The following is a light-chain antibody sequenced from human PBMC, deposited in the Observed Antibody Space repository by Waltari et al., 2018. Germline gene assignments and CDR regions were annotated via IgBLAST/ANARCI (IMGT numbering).Light chain of an antibody. V-gene: IGLV2-23*02. CDR1: SSDVGSYNL. CDR3: CSYAGSSSWV. CDR2: EVS. J-gene: IGLJ3*02. Sequence: QSALTQPASVSGSPGQSITISCTGTSSDVGSYNLVSWYQQHPGKAPKRMIYEVSNRPSGVSNRFCGSKSGNTASLTIAGLQAEDEADYYCCSYAGSSSWVFGGGTKLTVL.